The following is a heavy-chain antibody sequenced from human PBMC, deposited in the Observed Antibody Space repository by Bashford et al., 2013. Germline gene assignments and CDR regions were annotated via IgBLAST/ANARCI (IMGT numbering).Heavy chain of an antibody. J-gene: IGHJ3*02. Sequence: VRQAPGKGLEWVSAISGSSGSTYYADSVRGRFTISRDNSKYTLYLQMNSLRAEDTAVYYCAKDRDDYGDPDAFXIWGPRDNGSTVSS. CDR3: AKDRDDYGDPDAFXI. V-gene: IGHV3-23*01. CDR2: ISGSSGST. D-gene: IGHD4-17*01.